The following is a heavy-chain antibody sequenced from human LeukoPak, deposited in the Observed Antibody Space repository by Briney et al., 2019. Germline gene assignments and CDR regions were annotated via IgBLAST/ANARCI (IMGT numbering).Heavy chain of an antibody. CDR2: ITAYNGNT. V-gene: IGHV1-18*01. CDR1: GYTFTSYG. D-gene: IGHD3-22*01. Sequence: ASVKVSFKSSGYTFTSYGISLVRQAPGQGLEWMGVITAYNGNTNYSQKLQGRVTMTTDTSTSTAYMELRSLRSADTAVYYCARNTGYYYDSSGYNVVVDYWGLGTLVTVPS. CDR3: ARNTGYYYDSSGYNVVVDY. J-gene: IGHJ4*02.